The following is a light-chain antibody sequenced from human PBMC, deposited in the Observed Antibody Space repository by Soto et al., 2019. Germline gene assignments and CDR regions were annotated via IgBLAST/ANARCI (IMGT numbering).Light chain of an antibody. CDR2: DAS. Sequence: DIQMTQSPYTLSASVGDRVTITCRASQSVISWVAWYQQKPGKAPKLLISDASTLDTGVPSRFSGSGSETESTLTISSLQPDDFATYYCQQYHRFFSFGPGTKVDIK. CDR1: QSVISW. J-gene: IGKJ3*01. CDR3: QQYHRFFS. V-gene: IGKV1-5*01.